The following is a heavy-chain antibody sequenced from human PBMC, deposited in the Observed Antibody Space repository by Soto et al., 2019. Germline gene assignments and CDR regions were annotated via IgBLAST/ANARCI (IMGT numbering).Heavy chain of an antibody. CDR1: GYTFTSYA. J-gene: IGHJ6*02. CDR3: ARQSLWFGELLPSSYYGMDV. V-gene: IGHV7-4-1*01. CDR2: INTNTGNP. Sequence: QVQLVQSGSELKKPGASVKVSCKASGYTFTSYAMNWVRQAPGQGLEWMGWINTNTGNPTYAQGFTGRFVFSLDTYVSTAYLQICRLKAEDTAVYYCARQSLWFGELLPSSYYGMDVWGQGTTVTVSS. D-gene: IGHD3-10*01.